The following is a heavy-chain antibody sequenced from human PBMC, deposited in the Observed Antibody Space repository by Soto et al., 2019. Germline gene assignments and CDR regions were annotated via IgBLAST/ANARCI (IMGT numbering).Heavy chain of an antibody. V-gene: IGHV3-30-3*01. CDR3: ARVSLEYGDYYEIDF. J-gene: IGHJ4*02. CDR2: ISYAGSNK. D-gene: IGHD4-17*01. Sequence: QVQLVESGGGVVQPGRSLRLSCVASGFTLSTYIMHWVRQAPGKGLEWVAVISYAGSNKYYADSVKGRFTISRDNSKNTLYLQMNGLRAEDTAVYYCARVSLEYGDYYEIDFWGQGTLVTVSS. CDR1: GFTLSTYI.